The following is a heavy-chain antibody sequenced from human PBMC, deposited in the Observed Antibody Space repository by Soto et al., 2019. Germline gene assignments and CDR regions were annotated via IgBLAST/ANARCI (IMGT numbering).Heavy chain of an antibody. D-gene: IGHD2-15*01. Sequence: ASVKVSCKASRYTFTSNYLHWVRQSPGQGLEWMGIINPSGGSTSYAQKFQGRVTMTRDTSTSTVYMELSSLRSEDTAVYYCAREGGSSDVWYFDLWGRGTLVTVSS. J-gene: IGHJ2*01. CDR2: INPSGGST. V-gene: IGHV1-46*01. CDR1: RYTFTSNY. CDR3: AREGGSSDVWYFDL.